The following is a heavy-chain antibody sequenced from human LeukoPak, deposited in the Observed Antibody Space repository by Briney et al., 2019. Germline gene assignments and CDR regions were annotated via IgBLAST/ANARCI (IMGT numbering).Heavy chain of an antibody. CDR2: INHSGST. Sequence: SETLSLTCAVYGGSFSGYYWSWIRQPPGKGLEWIGEINHSGSTNYNPSLKSRVTISVDTSKNQFSLKLSSVTAADTAVYYCARPGAARSSYNFDCGGQGTLVTVSS. CDR3: ARPGAARSSYNFDC. CDR1: GGSFSGYY. V-gene: IGHV4-34*01. D-gene: IGHD6-6*01. J-gene: IGHJ4*02.